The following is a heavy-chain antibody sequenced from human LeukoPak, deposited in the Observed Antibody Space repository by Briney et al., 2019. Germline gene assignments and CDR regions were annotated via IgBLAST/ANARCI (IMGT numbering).Heavy chain of an antibody. V-gene: IGHV4-30-4*01. CDR2: IYYSGTT. Sequence: SETLSLTCSISGGSISSGEYFWSWIRQPPGKGLEWIGYIYYSGTTYYNPSLKSRVTMSVDTSKNQFSLKLTSVTAADTAVYYCARDASGYAADYWGQGTLVTVSS. CDR3: ARDASGYAADY. J-gene: IGHJ4*02. D-gene: IGHD3-22*01. CDR1: GGSISSGEYF.